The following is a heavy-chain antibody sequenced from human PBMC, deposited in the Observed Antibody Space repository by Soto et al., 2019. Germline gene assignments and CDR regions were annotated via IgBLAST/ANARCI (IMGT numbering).Heavy chain of an antibody. J-gene: IGHJ3*02. Sequence: ASVKVSCKASGYTFTSYGISWVRQAPGQGLEWMGWISAYNGNTNYAQKLQGRVTMTTDTSTSTAFMEMRSLRSDDTAMNYFARRLITSDVFDIWGQGTMITVSS. CDR3: ARRLITSDVFDI. CDR2: ISAYNGNT. V-gene: IGHV1-18*01. CDR1: GYTFTSYG. D-gene: IGHD1-20*01.